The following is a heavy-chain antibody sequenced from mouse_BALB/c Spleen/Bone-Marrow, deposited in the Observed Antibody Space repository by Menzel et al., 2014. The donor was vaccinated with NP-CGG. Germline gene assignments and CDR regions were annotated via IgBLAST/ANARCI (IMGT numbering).Heavy chain of an antibody. J-gene: IGHJ2*01. CDR3: ARDGYGKRNYFDY. Sequence: LVESGPELVKPGASVKISCKASGYAFSSSWMNWVKQRPGQGLEWIGRIYPGDGDTNYNGKFKGKATLTADKSSSTAYMQFSSLTSVDSAVYFCARDGYGKRNYFDYWGQGTTLTVSS. CDR2: IYPGDGDT. CDR1: GYAFSSSW. V-gene: IGHV1-82*01. D-gene: IGHD2-1*01.